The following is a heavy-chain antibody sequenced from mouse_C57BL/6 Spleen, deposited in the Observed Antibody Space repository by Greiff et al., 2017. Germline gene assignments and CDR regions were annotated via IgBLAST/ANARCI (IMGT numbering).Heavy chain of an antibody. CDR3: ARYPSNWEDWYFDV. V-gene: IGHV7-3*01. CDR2: IRNKANGYTT. D-gene: IGHD4-1*01. Sequence: EVKLMESGGGLVQPGGSLSLSCAASGFTFTDYYMSWVRQPPGKALEWLGFIRNKANGYTTEYSASVKGRFTISRENSQSIRYLQMNALRAEDSATYYCARYPSNWEDWYFDVWGTGTTVTVSS. J-gene: IGHJ1*03. CDR1: GFTFTDYY.